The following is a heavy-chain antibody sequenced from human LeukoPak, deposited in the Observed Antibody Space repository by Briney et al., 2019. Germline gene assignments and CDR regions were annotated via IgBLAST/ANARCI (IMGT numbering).Heavy chain of an antibody. CDR2: INWNGGST. V-gene: IGHV3-20*04. Sequence: GGSLRLSCAASGFTFDDYGMSWVRQAPGKGLEWVSGINWNGGSTGYADSVKGRFTISRDNAKNSLYLQMNSLRAEDTAVYYCARDMKQLAYEDWGQGTLVTVSS. CDR3: ARDMKQLAYED. J-gene: IGHJ4*02. D-gene: IGHD6-6*01. CDR1: GFTFDDYG.